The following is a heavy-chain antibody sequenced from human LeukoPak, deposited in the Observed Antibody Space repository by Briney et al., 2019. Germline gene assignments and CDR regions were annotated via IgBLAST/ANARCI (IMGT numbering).Heavy chain of an antibody. CDR1: GFTFSSYG. V-gene: IGHV3-30*18. Sequence: GGSLRLSCAASGFTFSSYGMHWVRQAPGKVLEWVAIISYDGSNKYYGDSVKGRSTISRDNSKNTLYLQMNSLRTEDTAVYYCAKVGDNWDFDYWGQGTLVSVSS. CDR3: AKVGDNWDFDY. D-gene: IGHD3-16*01. J-gene: IGHJ4*02. CDR2: ISYDGSNK.